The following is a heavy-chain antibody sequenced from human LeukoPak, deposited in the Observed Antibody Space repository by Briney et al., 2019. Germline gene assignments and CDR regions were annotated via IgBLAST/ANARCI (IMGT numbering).Heavy chain of an antibody. D-gene: IGHD2-15*01. V-gene: IGHV3-74*01. Sequence: GGSLRLSCAASGFTFSNYWMHWVRQAPGKGLVWVSRLNSVGSSTSYADSVKGRFTISRDNAKNTLYLQMNSLRAEDTAVYYCAKAVVAATRAAVGYWGQGTLVTVSS. CDR1: GFTFSNYW. J-gene: IGHJ4*02. CDR3: AKAVVAATRAAVGY. CDR2: LNSVGSST.